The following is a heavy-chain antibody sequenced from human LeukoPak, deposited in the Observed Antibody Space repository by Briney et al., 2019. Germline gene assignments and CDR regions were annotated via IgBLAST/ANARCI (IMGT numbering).Heavy chain of an antibody. Sequence: PSETLSLTRTVSGGSISSYYWSWIRQPPGKGLEWIGYIYYSGSTNYNPSLKSRVTISVDTSKNQFSLKLSSVTAADMAVYYCASFEYSSSYYFDYWGQGTLVTVSS. CDR2: IYYSGST. CDR1: GGSISSYY. J-gene: IGHJ4*02. D-gene: IGHD6-6*01. V-gene: IGHV4-59*01. CDR3: ASFEYSSSYYFDY.